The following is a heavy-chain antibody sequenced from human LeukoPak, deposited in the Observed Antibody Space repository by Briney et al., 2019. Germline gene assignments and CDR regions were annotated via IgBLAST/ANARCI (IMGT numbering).Heavy chain of an antibody. J-gene: IGHJ4*02. D-gene: IGHD6-19*01. Sequence: GGSLRLSCAASGFTFSSYWMSWVRQAPGKGLEWVANIKQDGSEKYYVDSVKGRFTISRDNAKNTLFLQMNSLRAEDTAVYYCARSSGWWSLDYWGQGTLVTVSS. CDR3: ARSSGWWSLDY. V-gene: IGHV3-7*03. CDR2: IKQDGSEK. CDR1: GFTFSSYW.